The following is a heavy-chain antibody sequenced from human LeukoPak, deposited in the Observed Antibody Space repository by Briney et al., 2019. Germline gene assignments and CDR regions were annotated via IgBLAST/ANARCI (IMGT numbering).Heavy chain of an antibody. CDR3: AKEITGDHTWNTFEI. V-gene: IGHV3-9*01. Sequence: GRSLRLSCAASGFTFDEYAMHWVRQAPGKGLEWVSGISWNSGSIGYADSVKGRFTISRDNAKNSLYLQMNSLRAKNTPLYYCAKEITGDHTWNTFEIWGQGTIAPVSS. CDR2: ISWNSGSI. D-gene: IGHD1-20*01. J-gene: IGHJ3*02. CDR1: GFTFDEYA.